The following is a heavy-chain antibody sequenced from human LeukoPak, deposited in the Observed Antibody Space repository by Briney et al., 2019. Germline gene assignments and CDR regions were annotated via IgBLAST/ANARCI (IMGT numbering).Heavy chain of an antibody. CDR2: INHSGST. J-gene: IGHJ4*02. CDR1: GGSFSGYY. Sequence: PSETLSLTCAVYGGSFSGYYWSWIRQPPGKGLEWIGEINHSGSTNYNPSLKSRVTISVDTSKNQFSLNLKSVTAADTAMYYCARDGVVTMELDFWGQGTLVTVSS. D-gene: IGHD3-10*01. CDR3: ARDGVVTMELDF. V-gene: IGHV4-34*01.